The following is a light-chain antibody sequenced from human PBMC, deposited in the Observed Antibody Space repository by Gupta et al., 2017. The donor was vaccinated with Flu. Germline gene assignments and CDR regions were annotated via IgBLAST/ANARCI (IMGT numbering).Light chain of an antibody. CDR1: SGHSSYA. J-gene: IGLJ3*02. V-gene: IGLV4-69*01. CDR2: LNSDGSH. CDR3: QTWGTGIGV. Sequence: QLVLTQSPSDSDSLGASVKLTCTLSSGHSSYAIAWHQQQPEKGPRYLMKLNSDGSHSKGDGIPDLFSGSSSGAERDLTISSLQSEDEADYYCQTWGTGIGVFGGGTKLTVL.